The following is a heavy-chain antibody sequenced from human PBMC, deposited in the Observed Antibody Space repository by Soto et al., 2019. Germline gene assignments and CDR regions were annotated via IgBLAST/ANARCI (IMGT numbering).Heavy chain of an antibody. D-gene: IGHD6-13*01. Sequence: PGGSLRLSCAASGFTFSSHAMSWVRQAPGKGLEWVSDISGSGGSTNYADSVKGRFTISRDNSKNTLYLQVNSLRAEDTAVYYCARIGVAAAGIPPGAYWGQGTLVTSPQ. CDR2: ISGSGGST. J-gene: IGHJ4*02. CDR3: ARIGVAAAGIPPGAY. V-gene: IGHV3-23*01. CDR1: GFTFSSHA.